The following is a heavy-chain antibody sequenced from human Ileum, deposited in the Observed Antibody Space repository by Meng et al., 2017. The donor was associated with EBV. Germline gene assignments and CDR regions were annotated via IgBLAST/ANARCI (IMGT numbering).Heavy chain of an antibody. CDR3: ARSSPIVRGLDY. Sequence: VQLPESGRGLVKPSGTLSLTCAVSGDSVSGSDWWSWVRQPPGKGLEWIGEVYHDGATNYHPSLKSRVTISLDKSKNEVNLHLNSLTAADTAVYFCARSSPIVRGLDYWGQGTLVTVSS. CDR1: GDSVSGSDW. V-gene: IGHV4-4*02. CDR2: VYHDGAT. J-gene: IGHJ4*02. D-gene: IGHD3-10*01.